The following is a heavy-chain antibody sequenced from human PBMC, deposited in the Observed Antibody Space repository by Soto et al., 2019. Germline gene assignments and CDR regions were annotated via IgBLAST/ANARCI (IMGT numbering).Heavy chain of an antibody. J-gene: IGHJ4*02. CDR3: ARDLYGGNGTY. Sequence: QVQLQESGPGLVKPSETLSLTCTVSGGSVSSGSYYWSWIRQPPGKGLEWIGYIYYSGSTNYNPSLTSRVTISVDTSKHQFSLKLSSVTAADTAVYYCARDLYGGNGTYWGQGTLVTVSS. V-gene: IGHV4-61*01. D-gene: IGHD4-17*01. CDR1: GGSVSSGSYY. CDR2: IYYSGST.